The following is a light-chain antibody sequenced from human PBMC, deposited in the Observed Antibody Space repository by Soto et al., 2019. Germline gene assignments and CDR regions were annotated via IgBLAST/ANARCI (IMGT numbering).Light chain of an antibody. V-gene: IGKV1-39*01. J-gene: IGKJ5*01. CDR3: QQFNSYPIT. CDR2: AAS. Sequence: DVQMTQSPSSLSASVGYRVTITCRASQSISSYLNWYQQKPGKAPKLLIYAASSLESGVPSRFRGSGSGTEFTLTISGLQPDDFETYYCQQFNSYPITFGQGTRLEIK. CDR1: QSISSY.